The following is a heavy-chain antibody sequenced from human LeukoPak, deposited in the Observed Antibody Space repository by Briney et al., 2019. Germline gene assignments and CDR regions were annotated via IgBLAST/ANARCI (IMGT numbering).Heavy chain of an antibody. Sequence: GGSLRLSCAPSGFTSSTYWMTWVRQAPGKGLEWVANIKQDGTDKYYVESVKGRFTISRDNDKNSLYLKMSSLRAEDTAIYYCARNMETISYPLDYWGRGTLVTVSS. CDR1: GFTSSTYW. CDR3: ARNMETISYPLDY. CDR2: IKQDGTDK. J-gene: IGHJ4*02. V-gene: IGHV3-7*01. D-gene: IGHD1-1*01.